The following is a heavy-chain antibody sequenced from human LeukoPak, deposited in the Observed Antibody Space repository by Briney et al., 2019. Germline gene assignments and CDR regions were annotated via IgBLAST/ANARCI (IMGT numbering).Heavy chain of an antibody. Sequence: GGSLRLSCAASGFTFSSYAMSWVRQAPGKGLEWVSAISGSVGSKYYADSVKGRFTISRDNSKNTLYLQMNSLRAEDTAVYYCAKDSALGGIAAAPENWGQGTLVTVSS. CDR3: AKDSALGGIAAAPEN. V-gene: IGHV3-23*01. CDR2: ISGSVGSK. D-gene: IGHD6-13*01. J-gene: IGHJ4*02. CDR1: GFTFSSYA.